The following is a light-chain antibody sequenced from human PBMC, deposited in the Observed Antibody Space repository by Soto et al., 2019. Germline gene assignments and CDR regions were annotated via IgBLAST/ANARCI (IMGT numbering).Light chain of an antibody. CDR1: HNDIGTYDY. J-gene: IGLJ1*01. CDR3: SSLTSNRIYV. Sequence: QSSLTQPTSVSGSPGQSITISCTGNHNDIGTYDYVSWYQQHPGRAPRLLIYGVTTRPSGISDRFSASKSGLTASLTISGLQPEDDADYYCSSLTSNRIYVFGPGTKLTVL. V-gene: IGLV2-14*03. CDR2: GVT.